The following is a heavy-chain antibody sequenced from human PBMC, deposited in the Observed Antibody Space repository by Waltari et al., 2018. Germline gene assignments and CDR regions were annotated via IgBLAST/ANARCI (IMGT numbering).Heavy chain of an antibody. J-gene: IGHJ6*02. CDR2: INAGNGNT. D-gene: IGHD1-26*01. V-gene: IGHV1-3*01. CDR1: GYTFTSYA. Sequence: QVQLVQSGAEVKKPGASVKVSCKASGYTFTSYAMHWVRQAPGQRLEWMGWINAGNGNTKYSQKFQGRVTITRDTSASTAYRELSILRSEDTAVYYCARDYSGSYPPPYYGMDVCGQGTTVTVSS. CDR3: ARDYSGSYPPPYYGMDV.